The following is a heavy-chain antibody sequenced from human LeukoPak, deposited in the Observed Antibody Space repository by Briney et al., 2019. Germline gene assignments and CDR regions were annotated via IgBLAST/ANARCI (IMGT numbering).Heavy chain of an antibody. D-gene: IGHD6-13*01. CDR2: ISGYNGNT. CDR1: GYTFTSYG. Sequence: ASVKVSCKASGYTFTSYGISWVRQAPGQGLEWMGWISGYNGNTNYAQKLQGRVTMTRDTSISTAYMELSRLRSDDTAVYYCARDPPGAAAGPLEYNWFDPWGQGTLVTVSS. V-gene: IGHV1-18*01. CDR3: ARDPPGAAAGPLEYNWFDP. J-gene: IGHJ5*02.